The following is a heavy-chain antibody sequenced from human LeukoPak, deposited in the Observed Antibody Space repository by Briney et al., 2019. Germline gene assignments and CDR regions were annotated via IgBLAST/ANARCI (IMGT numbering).Heavy chain of an antibody. Sequence: SETLSLTCSVYGGFFSGHYWSWIRQPPGKGLVWIGEINQSGSTNYNPSLKSRVTISIDTSRKQFSLKLSSVTAADTAIYFCACLDIHQDGVDYWGQGTLVTVSS. CDR1: GGFFSGHY. CDR3: ACLDIHQDGVDY. D-gene: IGHD2-2*03. V-gene: IGHV4-34*01. CDR2: INQSGST. J-gene: IGHJ4*02.